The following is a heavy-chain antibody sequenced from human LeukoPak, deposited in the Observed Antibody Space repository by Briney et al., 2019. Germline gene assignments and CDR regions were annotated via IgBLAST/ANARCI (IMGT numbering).Heavy chain of an antibody. CDR2: ISGSGGST. V-gene: IGHV3-23*01. Sequence: ETLSLTCAVYGGSFSGYYWSWIRQAPGKGLEWVSAISGSGGSTYYADSVKGRFTISRDNSKNTLYLQMNSLRAEDTAVYYCAKEEWLARLYYGMDVWGQGTTVTVSS. CDR3: AKEEWLARLYYGMDV. D-gene: IGHD6-19*01. J-gene: IGHJ6*02. CDR1: GGSFSGYY.